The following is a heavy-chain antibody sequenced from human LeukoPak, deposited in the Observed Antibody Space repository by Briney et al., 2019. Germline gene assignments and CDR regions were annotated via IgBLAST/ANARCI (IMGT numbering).Heavy chain of an antibody. CDR3: ARILGATSYTFDP. V-gene: IGHV1-2*02. CDR1: GYTFTGYT. CDR2: INPSSGGT. J-gene: IGHJ5*02. D-gene: IGHD1-26*01. Sequence: GASVTVSCKASGYTFTGYTIHWVRQTPGQGLEWMGWINPSSGGTNCAQNFQGRLTMTRDTSITTAYMELSRLTSDDSAVYYCARILGATSYTFDPWGQGTLVTVSS.